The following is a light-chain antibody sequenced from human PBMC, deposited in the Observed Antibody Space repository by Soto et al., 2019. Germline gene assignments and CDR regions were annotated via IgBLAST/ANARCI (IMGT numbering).Light chain of an antibody. CDR3: QQYNEWPLT. Sequence: EIVMTQSPATLPVSPGERATLSCRASQSVSNNLAWYQQKPGQSPTLLIYHASTGGTGIPARFSGSGSGTELTLTISSVQSEDVAVDYCQQYNEWPLTCGGGTKVEIK. CDR2: HAS. CDR1: QSVSNN. J-gene: IGKJ4*01. V-gene: IGKV3-15*01.